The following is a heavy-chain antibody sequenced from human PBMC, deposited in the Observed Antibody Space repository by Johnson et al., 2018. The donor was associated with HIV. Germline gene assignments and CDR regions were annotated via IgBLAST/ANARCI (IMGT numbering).Heavy chain of an antibody. CDR1: GFTFSDAW. CDR2: INRDGSST. D-gene: IGHD6-13*01. J-gene: IGHJ3*02. Sequence: VLLVESGGGVVQPGGSLRLSCAASGFTFSDAWMTWVRQAPGKGLVWVSRINRDGSSTSSAASVMGRFTISRDNAKNTLYLQMNSLKTEDTAVYYCTTDPIAAAGPDAFDIWGQGTVVTVSS. CDR3: TTDPIAAAGPDAFDI. V-gene: IGHV3-74*01.